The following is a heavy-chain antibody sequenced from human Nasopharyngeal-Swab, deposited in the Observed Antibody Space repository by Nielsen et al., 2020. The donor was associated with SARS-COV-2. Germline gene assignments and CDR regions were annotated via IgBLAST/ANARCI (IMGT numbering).Heavy chain of an antibody. Sequence: SEILSLTCAISGDSVSNDRAAWSWIRQSPSRGLEWLGRTWYRSKWNYDYATSLSGRLTVSPDPAKNQFSLHLNSVTPDDTAVYYCARIQQQLPGIVWGQGTMVIVSS. CDR1: GDSVSNDRAA. CDR3: ARIQQQLPGIV. V-gene: IGHV6-1*01. D-gene: IGHD6-13*01. J-gene: IGHJ3*01. CDR2: TWYRSKWNY.